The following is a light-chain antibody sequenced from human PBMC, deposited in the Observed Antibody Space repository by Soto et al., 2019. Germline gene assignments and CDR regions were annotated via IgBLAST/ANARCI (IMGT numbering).Light chain of an antibody. J-gene: IGKJ1*01. Sequence: EIVLTQSPGTLSLSRVERATLSCRASQSVSSSYLAWYQQKPGQAPRLLIYGVSSRATGIPDRFSGSGSGTDFTLTISRLEPEDFAVYYCQQYGSSPRTFGQGTKVEIK. CDR1: QSVSSSY. CDR2: GVS. V-gene: IGKV3-20*01. CDR3: QQYGSSPRT.